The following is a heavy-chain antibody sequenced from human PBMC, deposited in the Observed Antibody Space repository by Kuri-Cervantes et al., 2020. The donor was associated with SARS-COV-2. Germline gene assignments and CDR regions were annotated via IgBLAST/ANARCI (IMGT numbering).Heavy chain of an antibody. CDR2: TYYNGST. V-gene: IGHV4-31*02. CDR3: ARGAID. D-gene: IGHD2/OR15-2a*01. Sequence: SETLSLTCTVSGVSVTTFGSYWTWIRQPPGKGLEWVGYTYYNGSTYYNPSLRSRVIVSVDRSKNQFSLNLNSVTAADTALYYCARGAIDWGQGTLVTVSS. J-gene: IGHJ4*02. CDR1: GVSVTTFGSY.